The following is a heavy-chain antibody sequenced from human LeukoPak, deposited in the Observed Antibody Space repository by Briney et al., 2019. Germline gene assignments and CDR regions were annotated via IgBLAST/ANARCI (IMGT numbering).Heavy chain of an antibody. J-gene: IGHJ4*02. Sequence: PGVSLRLSCAASGFTFSSYWMHWVRQAQGKGLVWVLRINSDKSSTRHTVSVKGRFTIYRDNAKNTLDLKMNSLRATATAVYYCARGGNSVGDYWGQGTLVTVSS. CDR3: ARGGNSVGDY. V-gene: IGHV3-74*01. D-gene: IGHD1-1*01. CDR1: GFTFSSYW. CDR2: INSDKSST.